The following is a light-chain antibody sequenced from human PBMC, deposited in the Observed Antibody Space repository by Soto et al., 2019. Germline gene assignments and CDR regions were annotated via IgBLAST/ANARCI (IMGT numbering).Light chain of an antibody. Sequence: QSALTQPASVSGSPGQSIAISCTGTSSDVGGYNYVSWYQQNPGKPPKLLIYDVSNRPSGVSDRFSGSKSGNTASLTISGLQAEDEADYYCTSYTISSTYVFGTGTKVTVL. CDR3: TSYTISSTYV. J-gene: IGLJ1*01. CDR1: SSDVGGYNY. CDR2: DVS. V-gene: IGLV2-14*01.